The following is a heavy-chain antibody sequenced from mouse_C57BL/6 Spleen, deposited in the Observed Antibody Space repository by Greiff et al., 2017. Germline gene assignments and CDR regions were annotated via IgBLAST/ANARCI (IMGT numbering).Heavy chain of an antibody. J-gene: IGHJ4*01. Sequence: EVQLVESGPELVKPGASVKISCKASGYSFTDYNMNWVKQSNGKSLEWIGVINPNYGTTSYNQKFKGKATLTVDQSSSTAYMQRNSLTSEDAAVYYCSRYDYDRMDYWGQGTSVTVSS. D-gene: IGHD2-4*01. V-gene: IGHV1-39*01. CDR2: INPNYGTT. CDR1: GYSFTDYN. CDR3: SRYDYDRMDY.